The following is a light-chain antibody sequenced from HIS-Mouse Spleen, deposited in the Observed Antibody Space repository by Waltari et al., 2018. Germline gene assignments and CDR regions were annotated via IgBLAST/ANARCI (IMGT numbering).Light chain of an antibody. J-gene: IGLJ3*02. V-gene: IGLV2-23*01. CDR1: SSDVGSYNL. CDR3: CSYAGSIWV. CDR2: ECS. Sequence: QSALTQPASVSGSPGQSITISCTGTSSDVGSYNLVSWYQQHPGKDPKLMIYECSKRPSAVSNRFSGSKSGNTASLTISGLQAEDEADYYCCSYAGSIWVFGGGTKLTVL.